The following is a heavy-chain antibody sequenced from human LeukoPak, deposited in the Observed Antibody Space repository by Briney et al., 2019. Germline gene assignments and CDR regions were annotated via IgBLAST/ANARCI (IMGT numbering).Heavy chain of an antibody. Sequence: GGSLRLSCLASGFTFSNSWMAWVRQAPGRGLEWVANIKEDGSDKQYVDSVRGRFTISRDNAKNSVSLQMDGLRAEDTAVYHCVRESDVWSGPGIGRPLDVWGKGTTVTVSS. CDR2: IKEDGSDK. D-gene: IGHD3-3*01. J-gene: IGHJ6*04. CDR3: VRESDVWSGPGIGRPLDV. CDR1: GFTFSNSW. V-gene: IGHV3-7*01.